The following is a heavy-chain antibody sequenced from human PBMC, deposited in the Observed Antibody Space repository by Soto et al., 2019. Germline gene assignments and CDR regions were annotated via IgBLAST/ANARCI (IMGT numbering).Heavy chain of an antibody. D-gene: IGHD4-17*01. J-gene: IGHJ6*02. V-gene: IGHV3-23*01. CDR3: AKDLAYGDYEWYGMDV. CDR1: GFTFSSYA. CDR2: ISGSGGST. Sequence: GGSLRLSCAASGFTFSSYAMSWVRQAPGKGLEWVSAISGSGGSTYYADTVKGRFTISRDNSKNTLYLQMNSLRAEDTALYYCAKDLAYGDYEWYGMDVWGQGTTVTVSS.